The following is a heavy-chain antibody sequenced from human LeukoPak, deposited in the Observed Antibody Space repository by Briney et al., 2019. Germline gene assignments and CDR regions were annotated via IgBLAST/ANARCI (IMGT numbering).Heavy chain of an antibody. J-gene: IGHJ4*02. CDR2: INSDGSST. Sequence: GGSLRLSCAASGFTFSIYWMHWVRQAPGKGLVWVSRINSDGSSTNYADSVKGRFTISRDNAKNTLYLQMNSLRAEDTAVYYCAKGEGYSYAYPLDYWGQGTLVTVSS. CDR1: GFTFSIYW. V-gene: IGHV3-74*01. CDR3: AKGEGYSYAYPLDY. D-gene: IGHD5-18*01.